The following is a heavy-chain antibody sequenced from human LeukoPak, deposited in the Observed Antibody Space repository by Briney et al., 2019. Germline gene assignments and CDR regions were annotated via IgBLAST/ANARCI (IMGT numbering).Heavy chain of an antibody. D-gene: IGHD6-13*01. CDR1: GFTFSSYA. Sequence: PGGSLRLSCAASGFTFSSYAMSWIRQAPGKGLEWVSYISGSGSTIYYADSVKGRFTISRDNAKNSLYLQMNSLRAEDTAVYYCAREGAGAAAGTSSYWGQGTLVTVSS. J-gene: IGHJ4*02. CDR2: ISGSGSTI. CDR3: AREGAGAAAGTSSY. V-gene: IGHV3-11*04.